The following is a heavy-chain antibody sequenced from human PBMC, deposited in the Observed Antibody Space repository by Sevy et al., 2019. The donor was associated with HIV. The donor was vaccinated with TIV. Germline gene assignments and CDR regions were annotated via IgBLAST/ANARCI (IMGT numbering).Heavy chain of an antibody. CDR1: GFIFSSYW. D-gene: IGHD3-10*01. CDR2: INLDGSET. J-gene: IGHJ4*02. Sequence: GSLRLSCAASGFIFSSYWMSWVRQAPGKGLEWLATINLDGSETFYVDSVTGRFTISRHNLRQSVYLQMTSLRAEDTAVYYCARLFYGSPDHWGQGTLATVSS. CDR3: ARLFYGSPDH. V-gene: IGHV3-7*01.